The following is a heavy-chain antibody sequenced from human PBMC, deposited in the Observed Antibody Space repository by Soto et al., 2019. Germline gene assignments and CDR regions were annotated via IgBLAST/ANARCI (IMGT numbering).Heavy chain of an antibody. J-gene: IGHJ4*02. CDR1: GDSIRTGDYY. CDR3: ARGGERNSGFFDY. Sequence: QVQLQESGPGLVKPSQTLSLTCTVSGDSIRTGDYYWNWIRQSPGKGLEWIGCVYASGSTYSNLSLRGRVTMSIDTSKNQFSLELNSVTAADTAVFYCARGGERNSGFFDYWGRGTLVTVSS. V-gene: IGHV4-30-4*01. D-gene: IGHD3-22*01. CDR2: VYASGST.